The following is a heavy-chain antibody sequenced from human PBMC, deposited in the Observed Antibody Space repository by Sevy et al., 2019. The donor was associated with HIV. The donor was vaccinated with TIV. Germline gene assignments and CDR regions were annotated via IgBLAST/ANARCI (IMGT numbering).Heavy chain of an antibody. J-gene: IGHJ3*02. CDR3: ASPTGPWELLGGAFDI. CDR2: ISYDGSNK. Sequence: GGSLRLSCAASGFTFSSYAMHWVRQAPGKGLEWVAVISYDGSNKYYADSVKGRFTISRDHSKNTQYLQMNSLRAEDTAVYYCASPTGPWELLGGAFDIWGQGTMVTISS. D-gene: IGHD1-26*01. CDR1: GFTFSSYA. V-gene: IGHV3-30-3*01.